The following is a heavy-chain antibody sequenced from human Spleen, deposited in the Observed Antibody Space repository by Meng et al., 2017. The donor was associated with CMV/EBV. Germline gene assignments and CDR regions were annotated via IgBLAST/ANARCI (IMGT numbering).Heavy chain of an antibody. CDR2: IYSGGST. J-gene: IGHJ1*01. D-gene: IGHD3-22*01. Sequence: GGSLRLSCAASGFTVSSNYMSWVRQAPGKGLEWVSVIYSGGSTYYADSVKGRFTISRDNFKNTLYLQMNSLRAEDTAVYYCARGEGDYYDSSGYFQHWGQGTLVTVSS. V-gene: IGHV3-66*02. CDR1: GFTVSSNY. CDR3: ARGEGDYYDSSGYFQH.